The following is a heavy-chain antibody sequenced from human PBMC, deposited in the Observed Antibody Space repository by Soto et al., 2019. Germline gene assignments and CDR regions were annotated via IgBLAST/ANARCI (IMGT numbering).Heavy chain of an antibody. CDR2: ISSSGSTI. CDR3: ARTRMVRGVIPYNYGMDV. D-gene: IGHD3-10*01. V-gene: IGHV3-48*03. J-gene: IGHJ6*02. CDR1: GFTFSSYE. Sequence: GGSLRLSCAASGFTFSSYEMNWVRQAPGKGLEWVSYISSSGSTIYYADSVKGRFTISRDNAKNSLYLQMNSLRAEDTAVYYCARTRMVRGVIPYNYGMDVWGQGTTVTVSS.